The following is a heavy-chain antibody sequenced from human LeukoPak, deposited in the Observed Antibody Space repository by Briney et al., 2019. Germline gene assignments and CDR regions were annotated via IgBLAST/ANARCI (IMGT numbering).Heavy chain of an antibody. J-gene: IGHJ6*02. V-gene: IGHV3-23*01. D-gene: IGHD1-1*01. CDR3: AKAGGAYKYGIAV. CDR1: GVTHSDYA. Sequence: SVGSLRLSCAASGVTHSDYAMAWARRARGQGIDWVSSIRNTGGSTLYAVSVTGRFTISRDTSKNNMYLQMNSLRHNDTATYYTAKAGGAYKYGIAVWGQGTTVIVS. CDR2: IRNTGGST.